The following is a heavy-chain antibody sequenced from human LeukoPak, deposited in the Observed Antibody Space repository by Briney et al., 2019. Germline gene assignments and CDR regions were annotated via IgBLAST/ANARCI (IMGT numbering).Heavy chain of an antibody. J-gene: IGHJ4*02. V-gene: IGHV1-2*02. CDR1: GGTFSSYA. CDR3: ARGDY. Sequence: ASVKVSCKASGGTFSSYAISWVRQAPGQGLEWMGWIDPSSGGTNYAQNFQVRVTMTRDTSISTVYMELNRLTSDDTAMYYCARGDYWGQGTLVTVSS. CDR2: IDPSSGGT.